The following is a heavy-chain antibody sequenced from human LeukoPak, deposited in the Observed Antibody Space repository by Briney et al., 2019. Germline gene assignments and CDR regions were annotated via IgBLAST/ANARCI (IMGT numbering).Heavy chain of an antibody. V-gene: IGHV4-59*01. CDR3: VRDRELTY. CDR2: IYNSGST. CDR1: DGSISIYY. Sequence: PSETLSLTCTVLDGSISIYYWSWIRQPPGKGLEWIGYIYNSGSTNYNPSLKSRVTISADTSKNQFSLKLTSVTAADTAMYYCVRDRELTYWGQGTLVTVCS. D-gene: IGHD5-24*01. J-gene: IGHJ4*02.